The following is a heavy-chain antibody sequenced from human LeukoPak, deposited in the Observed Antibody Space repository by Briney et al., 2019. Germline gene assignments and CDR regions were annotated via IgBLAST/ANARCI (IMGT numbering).Heavy chain of an antibody. CDR1: GGSISSYY. D-gene: IGHD3-22*01. J-gene: IGHJ1*01. CDR3: ARSEYYYDSSGYYDWGYFQH. V-gene: IGHV4-4*07. Sequence: PSETLSLTCTVSGGSISSYYWSWIRQPAGKGLEWIGRIYTSGSTNYNPSLKSRVTKSVDTSKNQFSLKLSSVTAADTAVYYCARSEYYYDSSGYYDWGYFQHWGQGTLVTVSS. CDR2: IYTSGST.